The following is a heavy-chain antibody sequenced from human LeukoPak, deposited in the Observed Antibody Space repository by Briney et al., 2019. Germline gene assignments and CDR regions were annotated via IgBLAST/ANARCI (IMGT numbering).Heavy chain of an antibody. CDR3: AKVGGYGDPGK. D-gene: IGHD4-17*01. V-gene: IGHV3-30*18. CDR1: GFTFSSYG. CDR2: ISYDGSNK. J-gene: IGHJ4*02. Sequence: PGRSLRLSCAASGFTFSSYGMHWVRQAPGKGLEWVAVISYDGSNKYYADSVKGRFTISRDNSKNTLYLQINSLRTEDTAMYYCAKVGGYGDPGKWGQGTLVTVSS.